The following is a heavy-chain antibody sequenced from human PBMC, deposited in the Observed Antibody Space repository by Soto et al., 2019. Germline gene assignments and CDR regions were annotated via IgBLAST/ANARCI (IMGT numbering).Heavy chain of an antibody. CDR2: VYFDGST. Sequence: SETLSLTCIVSCGSISGTTYYWAWIRQPPGKGLEWIGSVYFDGSTYYNPSLKSRVTISVDTSMNHFSLRLTSVTAADTALYYCARGGISRIYQLPPFDPWGQGTLVTVSS. D-gene: IGHD2-2*01. V-gene: IGHV4-39*02. CDR1: CGSISGTTYY. J-gene: IGHJ5*02. CDR3: ARGGISRIYQLPPFDP.